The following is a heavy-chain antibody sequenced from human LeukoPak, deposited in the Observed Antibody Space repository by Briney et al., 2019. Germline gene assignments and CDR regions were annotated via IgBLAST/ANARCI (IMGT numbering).Heavy chain of an antibody. CDR3: ARGLTRIAVAEGDY. CDR1: GGSFRGYY. D-gene: IGHD6-19*01. Sequence: SETLSPTCAVSGGSFRGYYWSWIRQPPGKGLEWIGEINHSGSTNSNPSLKSRVTISVDTSKNQFSLKLSSVTAADTAAYYCARGLTRIAVAEGDYWGQGTLVTVSS. V-gene: IGHV4-34*01. J-gene: IGHJ4*02. CDR2: INHSGST.